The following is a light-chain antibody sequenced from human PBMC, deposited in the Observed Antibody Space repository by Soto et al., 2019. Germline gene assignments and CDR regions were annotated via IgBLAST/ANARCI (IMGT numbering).Light chain of an antibody. CDR1: QGIASY. Sequence: DIQLTQSPSFLSASVGDRVTFTCRASQGIASYLAWYQQKPGKAPKLLIYDASTLQSGVPSMFSGRRSGTEFTLSISILQPDDFATYYCQQFNSYPITFGQGTRLEIK. V-gene: IGKV1-9*01. CDR3: QQFNSYPIT. CDR2: DAS. J-gene: IGKJ5*01.